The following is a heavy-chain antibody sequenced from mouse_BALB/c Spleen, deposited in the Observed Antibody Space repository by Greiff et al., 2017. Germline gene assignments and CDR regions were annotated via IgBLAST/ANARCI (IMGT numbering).Heavy chain of an antibody. CDR2: ISSGGSYT. J-gene: IGHJ4*01. D-gene: IGHD2-14*01. Sequence: DVMLVESGGGLVKPGGSLKLSCAASGFTFSSYAMSWVRQNPEKRLEWVATISSGGSYTYYPDSVKGRFTISRDNAKNTLYLQMSSLRSEDTAMYYCARREVRENAMDYWGQGTSVTVSS. V-gene: IGHV5-9-1*01. CDR1: GFTFSSYA. CDR3: ARREVRENAMDY.